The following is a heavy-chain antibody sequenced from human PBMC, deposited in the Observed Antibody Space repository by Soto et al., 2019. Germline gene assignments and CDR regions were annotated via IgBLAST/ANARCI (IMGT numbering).Heavy chain of an antibody. V-gene: IGHV3-21*04. CDR2: ISSSSSYI. CDR1: GFTFSSYS. Sequence: GGSLRLSCAASGFTFSSYSMNWVRQAPGKGLEWVSSISSSSSYIYYADSVKGRFTISRDNAKNSLYLQMSSLRASDTAMYYCARQIYDSDTGPNFQYYFDSWGQGTPVTVSS. J-gene: IGHJ4*02. D-gene: IGHD3-22*01. CDR3: ARQIYDSDTGPNFQYYFDS.